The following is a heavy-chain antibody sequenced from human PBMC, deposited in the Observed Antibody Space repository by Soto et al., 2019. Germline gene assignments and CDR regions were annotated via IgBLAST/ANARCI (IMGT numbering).Heavy chain of an antibody. CDR1: GDSISSDKW. J-gene: IGHJ5*02. Sequence: PSETLSLTCAVSGDSISSDKWWSWVRQPPGKGLEWIGEIHPSGRTNCNPSLKSRVIISVDRSKNQFSLKVRSVTAADTAVYYCARETYGDYVGYFDPWGQGIQVTVSS. V-gene: IGHV4-4*02. CDR2: IHPSGRT. CDR3: ARETYGDYVGYFDP. D-gene: IGHD4-17*01.